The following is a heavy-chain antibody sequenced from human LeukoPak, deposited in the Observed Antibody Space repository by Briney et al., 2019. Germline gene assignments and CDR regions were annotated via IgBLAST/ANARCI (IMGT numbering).Heavy chain of an antibody. D-gene: IGHD3-10*01. J-gene: IGHJ4*02. CDR3: ARKSASGNYPLDY. CDR2: IIPIFGTA. CDR1: GGTVSSYA. Sequence: GASVKVSCKASGGTVSSYAISWVRQAPGQGLEWMGGIIPIFGTANYAQKFQGRVTITADKSTSTAYMELSSLRAEDTALYYCARKSASGNYPLDYWGQGTLVTVSS. V-gene: IGHV1-69*06.